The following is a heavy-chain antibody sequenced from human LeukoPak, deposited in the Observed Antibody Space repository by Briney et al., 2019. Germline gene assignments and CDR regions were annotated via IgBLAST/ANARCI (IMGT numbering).Heavy chain of an antibody. J-gene: IGHJ4*02. V-gene: IGHV1-69*04. Sequence: SVKVSCKASGGTFSSYAISWVRQAPGQGLEWMGRIIPILGIANYAQKFQGRVTITADKSTSTAYIELSSLRSEDTAVYYCARSSPSTTVTTTGGHFDYWGQGTLVTVSS. CDR3: ARSSPSTTVTTTGGHFDY. D-gene: IGHD4-17*01. CDR1: GGTFSSYA. CDR2: IIPILGIA.